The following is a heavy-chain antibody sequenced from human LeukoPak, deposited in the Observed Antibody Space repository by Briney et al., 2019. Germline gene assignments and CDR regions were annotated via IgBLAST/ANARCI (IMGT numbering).Heavy chain of an antibody. CDR3: ASYGVDYYYYYYMDV. J-gene: IGHJ6*03. CDR2: INPNSGGT. D-gene: IGHD4-17*01. CDR1: GYTFTSYG. V-gene: IGHV1-2*02. Sequence: ASVKISCKASGYTFTSYGISWVRQAPGQGLERMGWINPNSGGTNYAQKFQGRVTMTRDTSISTAYMELSRLRSDDTAVYYCASYGVDYYYYYYMDVWGKGTTVTVSS.